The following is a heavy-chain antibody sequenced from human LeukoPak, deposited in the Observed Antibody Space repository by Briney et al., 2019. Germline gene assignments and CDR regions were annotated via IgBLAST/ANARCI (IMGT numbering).Heavy chain of an antibody. CDR2: ISTSGNMI. CDR3: AREVRGHIVVVTGTPISIY. D-gene: IGHD2-21*02. CDR1: GFTFSDYY. J-gene: IGHJ4*02. Sequence: GGSLRLSCAASGFTFSDYYMSWIRQAPGKGLEWVSYISTSGNMIYYADSVKGRFTISRDNAKNSLFLQMNSLRAEDTAVYYCAREVRGHIVVVTGTPISIYWGQGTLVTVSS. V-gene: IGHV3-11*04.